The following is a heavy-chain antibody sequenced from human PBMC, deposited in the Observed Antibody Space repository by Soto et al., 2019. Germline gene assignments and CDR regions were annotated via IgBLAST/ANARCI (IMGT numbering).Heavy chain of an antibody. Sequence: SETLSLTCAVSGGSISSGGYSWSWIRQPPGKGLEWIGYIYHSGSTYYNPSLKSRVTISVDRSKNQFSLKLSSVTAADTAVYYCARAPTVNDSSGYYYLSEDLYFDYWGQGTLVTVSS. D-gene: IGHD3-22*01. J-gene: IGHJ4*02. V-gene: IGHV4-30-2*01. CDR2: IYHSGST. CDR3: ARAPTVNDSSGYYYLSEDLYFDY. CDR1: GGSISSGGYS.